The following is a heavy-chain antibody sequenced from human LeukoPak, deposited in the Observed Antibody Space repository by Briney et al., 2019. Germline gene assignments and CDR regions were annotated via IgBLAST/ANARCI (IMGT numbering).Heavy chain of an antibody. V-gene: IGHV3-74*01. Sequence: GGSLRLSCAASGFDFSSNWMHWVRHAPGQGLVWVSRTKGDGISTNYADSVKGRFTISRDNSKNTLYLQMNSLRAEDTAVYYCAKGQWYFDYWGQGTLVTVSS. D-gene: IGHD2-8*01. CDR2: TKGDGIST. CDR1: GFDFSSNW. CDR3: AKGQWYFDY. J-gene: IGHJ4*02.